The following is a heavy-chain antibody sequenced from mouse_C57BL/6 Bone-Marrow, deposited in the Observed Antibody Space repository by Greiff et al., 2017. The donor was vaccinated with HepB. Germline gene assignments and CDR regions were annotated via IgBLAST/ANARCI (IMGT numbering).Heavy chain of an antibody. CDR3: ARRGYYYGSSYGYYAMDY. J-gene: IGHJ4*01. Sequence: VQGVESGAELMKPGASVKLSCKATGYTFTGYWIEWVKQRPGHGLEWIGEILPGSGSTNYNEKFKGKATFTADTSSNTAYMQLSSLTTEDSAIYYCARRGYYYGSSYGYYAMDYWGQGTSVTVSS. CDR1: GYTFTGYW. D-gene: IGHD1-1*01. CDR2: ILPGSGST. V-gene: IGHV1-9*01.